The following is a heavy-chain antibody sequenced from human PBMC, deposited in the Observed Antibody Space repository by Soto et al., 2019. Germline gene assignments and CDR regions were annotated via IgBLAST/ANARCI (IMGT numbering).Heavy chain of an antibody. CDR1: GGSISSDDYY. V-gene: IGHV4-30-4*01. J-gene: IGHJ4*02. CDR2: IYYSGRT. CDR3: AGDRSNSPDYFDY. D-gene: IGHD6-6*01. Sequence: QVQLQESGPGLVKPSQTLSLTCTVSGGSISSDDYYWSWIRQPPGKGLEWIGHIYYSGRTSYNPSLKSRLTISVDTSRNQFSLKLSSVSAADTAVYFCAGDRSNSPDYFDYWGQGTLVTVSS.